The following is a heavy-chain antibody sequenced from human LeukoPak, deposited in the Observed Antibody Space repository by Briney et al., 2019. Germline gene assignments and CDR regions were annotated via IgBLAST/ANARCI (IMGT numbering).Heavy chain of an antibody. J-gene: IGHJ4*02. V-gene: IGHV1-2*02. CDR3: ARELGYQYYDFWSGPRLDY. D-gene: IGHD3-3*01. CDR1: GYTYTGYY. Sequence: ASVKVSCKASGYTYTGYYMHWVRQAPGQGLEWMGWINPNSGGTNYAQKFQGRVTMTRDTSISTAYMELSRLRSDDTAVYYCARELGYQYYDFWSGPRLDYWGQGTLVTVSS. CDR2: INPNSGGT.